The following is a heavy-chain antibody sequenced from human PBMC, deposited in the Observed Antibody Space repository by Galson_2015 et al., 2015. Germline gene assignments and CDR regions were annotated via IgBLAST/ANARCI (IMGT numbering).Heavy chain of an antibody. D-gene: IGHD2-15*01. CDR2: ISYDGSNK. Sequence: SLRLSCAASGFTFSSYGMHWVRRAPGKGLEWVAVISYDGSNKYYADSVKGRFTISRDNSKNTLYLQMNSLRAEDTAVYYCARWARYCSGGSCYEGGYGMDVWGQGTTVTVSS. CDR3: ARWARYCSGGSCYEGGYGMDV. V-gene: IGHV3-30*03. CDR1: GFTFSSYG. J-gene: IGHJ6*02.